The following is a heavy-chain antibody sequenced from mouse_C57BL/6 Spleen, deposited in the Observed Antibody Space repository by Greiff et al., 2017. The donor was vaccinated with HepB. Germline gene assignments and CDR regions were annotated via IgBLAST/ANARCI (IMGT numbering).Heavy chain of an antibody. CDR1: GFTFSDYG. D-gene: IGHD1-1*01. CDR3: ARQYYGSSYDAMDY. CDR2: ISSGSSTI. J-gene: IGHJ4*01. Sequence: EVQGVESGGGLVKPGGSLKLSCAASGFTFSDYGMHWVRQAPEKGLEWVAYISSGSSTIYYADTVKGRFTISRDNAKNTLFLQMTSLRSEDTAMYYCARQYYGSSYDAMDYWGQGTSVTVSS. V-gene: IGHV5-17*01.